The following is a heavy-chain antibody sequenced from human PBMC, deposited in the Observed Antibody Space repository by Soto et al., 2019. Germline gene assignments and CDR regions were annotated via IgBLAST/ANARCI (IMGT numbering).Heavy chain of an antibody. CDR2: ISSSSSYI. V-gene: IGHV3-21*01. CDR3: ARSVTGSYSSWFDP. Sequence: GGPLTLSCAVSGFTFTSHSMHWVRHAPGKGLEWVSSISSSSSYIYYADSVKGRFTISRDNAKNSLYLQMNSLRAEDTAVYYCARSVTGSYSSWFDPWAQGTLVTVSS. D-gene: IGHD1-26*01. J-gene: IGHJ5*02. CDR1: GFTFTSHS.